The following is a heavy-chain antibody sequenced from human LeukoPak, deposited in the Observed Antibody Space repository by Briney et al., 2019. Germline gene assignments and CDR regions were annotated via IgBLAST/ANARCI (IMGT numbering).Heavy chain of an antibody. Sequence: SETLSLTCAVSGGSISSSNWWSWVRQPPGKGLEWIGEIYHCGSTNYNPSLKSRVTISVDKSKNQFSLKLSSVTAADTAVYYCARRFGQYGSGSYYNPLLNYYYGMDVWGQGTTVTVSS. V-gene: IGHV4-4*02. J-gene: IGHJ6*02. CDR1: GGSISSSNW. D-gene: IGHD3-10*01. CDR3: ARRFGQYGSGSYYNPLLNYYYGMDV. CDR2: IYHCGST.